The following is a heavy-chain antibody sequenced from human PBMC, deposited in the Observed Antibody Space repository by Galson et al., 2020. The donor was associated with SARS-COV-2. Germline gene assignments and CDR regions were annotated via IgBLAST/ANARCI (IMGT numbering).Heavy chain of an antibody. CDR3: ARDEVGATPFDY. CDR2: ISAYNGNT. V-gene: IGHV1-18*01. Sequence: ASVKVSCKASGYTFTSYGITWVRQAPGQGLEWVGWISAYNGNTNYAQKVQGRVTMTTDTSTSTAYMELRSLRSDDTAVYYCARDEVGATPFDYWGQGTLVTVSS. J-gene: IGHJ4*02. CDR1: GYTFTSYG. D-gene: IGHD1-26*01.